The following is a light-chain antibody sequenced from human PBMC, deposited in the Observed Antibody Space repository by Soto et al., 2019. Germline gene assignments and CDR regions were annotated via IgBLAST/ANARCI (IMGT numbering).Light chain of an antibody. CDR1: SGHSSYI. J-gene: IGLJ1*01. V-gene: IGLV4-60*02. CDR3: ATWDSNTYV. CDR2: LEGSGSY. Sequence: QSVLTQSSSASASLGSSVKLTCTLSSGHSSYIIAWHQQQPGKAPRYLMKLEGSGSYNTGSGVPDRFSGSSSGADRYLTISNLQFEDEADYYCATWDSNTYVFGTGTKLTVL.